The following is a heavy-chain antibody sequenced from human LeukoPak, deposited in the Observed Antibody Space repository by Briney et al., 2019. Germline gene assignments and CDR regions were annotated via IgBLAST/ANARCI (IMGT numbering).Heavy chain of an antibody. V-gene: IGHV3-13*04. Sequence: GGSLRLSCAASGFTFSSYDMHWVRQGTGKGLEWVSAIGTAGDTYYPGSVKRRFTTSRENAKNSLYLQMNSLRVGDTAVYYCARGRGWGTFDIWGQGTMVTVSS. D-gene: IGHD3-10*01. J-gene: IGHJ3*02. CDR3: ARGRGWGTFDI. CDR1: GFTFSSYD. CDR2: IGTAGDT.